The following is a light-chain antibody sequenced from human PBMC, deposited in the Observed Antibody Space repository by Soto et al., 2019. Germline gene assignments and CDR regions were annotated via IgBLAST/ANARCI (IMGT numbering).Light chain of an antibody. CDR3: SSYTCSNTPVV. CDR1: SSDVGGYNY. J-gene: IGLJ2*01. CDR2: DVS. Sequence: QSALTQPPSVSGSPGQSITISCTGTSSDVGGYNYVSWYQQHPGKAPNLIIFDVSNRPSGVSNRFSGSKSGNSASLTISGLQAEDEDDYYCSSYTCSNTPVVFGGGTKVTVL. V-gene: IGLV2-14*01.